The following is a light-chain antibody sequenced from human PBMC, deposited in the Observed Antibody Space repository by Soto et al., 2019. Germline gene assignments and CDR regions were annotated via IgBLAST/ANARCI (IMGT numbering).Light chain of an antibody. CDR1: QSVSSRH. V-gene: IGKV3-20*01. Sequence: EIVVTLSSCTLSQSPWERATLSCMASQSVSSRHLAWYQQKPGQAPRLLIYGTSNRATGIPDRFSGSGSGPDFSLIISRLEPEDFAVYYCQYYGSSPRPFGQGTKVDIK. CDR3: QYYGSSPRP. CDR2: GTS. J-gene: IGKJ1*01.